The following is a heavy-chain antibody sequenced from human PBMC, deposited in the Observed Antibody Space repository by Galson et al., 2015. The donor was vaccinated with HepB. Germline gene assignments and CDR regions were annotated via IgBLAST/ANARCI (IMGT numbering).Heavy chain of an antibody. D-gene: IGHD4-17*01. Sequence: SLRLSCAASGFTFSDYYMSWIRQAPGKGLEWVSYISSSSSYTNYADSVKGRFTISRDNAKNSLYLQMNSLRAEDTAVYYCARDFAFDYGDLAYDYWGQGTLVTVSS. CDR3: ARDFAFDYGDLAYDY. V-gene: IGHV3-11*06. J-gene: IGHJ4*02. CDR1: GFTFSDYY. CDR2: ISSSSSYT.